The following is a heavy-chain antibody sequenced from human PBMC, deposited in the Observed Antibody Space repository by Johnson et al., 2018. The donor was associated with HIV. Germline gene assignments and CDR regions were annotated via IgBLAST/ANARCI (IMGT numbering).Heavy chain of an antibody. CDR3: ARDPNSSNCSGVTCYSAAFDI. CDR1: GFTFSTYG. CDR2: ITYDGSNQ. D-gene: IGHD2-15*01. Sequence: QVQLVESGGGVVQPGRSLRLSCAASGFTFSTYGMHWVRQAPGKGLEWVAVITYDGSNQYYGDSVKGRFTISRDNSKNTLYLQMNSLRGEDTAVYYCARDPNSSNCSGVTCYSAAFDIWGQGTMVTVSS. J-gene: IGHJ3*02. V-gene: IGHV3-30*03.